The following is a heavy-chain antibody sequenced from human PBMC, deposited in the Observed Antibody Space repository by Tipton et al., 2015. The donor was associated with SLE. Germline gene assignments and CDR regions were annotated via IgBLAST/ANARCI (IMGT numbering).Heavy chain of an antibody. CDR3: ARGESQSYIAARLGFDY. D-gene: IGHD6-6*01. Sequence: TLSLTCAVYGGSFSGYYWSWIRQPPGKGLEWIGEINHSGSTNYNPSLKSRVTISVDTSKNQFSLKLSSVTAADTAVYYCARGESQSYIAARLGFDYWGQGTLVTVSS. CDR1: GGSFSGYY. J-gene: IGHJ4*02. V-gene: IGHV4-34*01. CDR2: INHSGST.